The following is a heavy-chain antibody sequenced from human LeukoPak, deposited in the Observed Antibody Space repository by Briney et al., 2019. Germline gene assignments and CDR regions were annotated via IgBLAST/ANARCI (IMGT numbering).Heavy chain of an antibody. CDR3: ARVSQWLDSPFDY. Sequence: ASVKVSCKASGYTFTGYYMHWVRQAPGQGLEWMGWINPNSGGTNYAQKFQGRVTMTRDTSISTAYMELSRLRSDDTAVYYCARVSQWLDSPFDYWGQGTLVTVSS. J-gene: IGHJ4*02. CDR1: GYTFTGYY. CDR2: INPNSGGT. V-gene: IGHV1-2*02. D-gene: IGHD6-19*01.